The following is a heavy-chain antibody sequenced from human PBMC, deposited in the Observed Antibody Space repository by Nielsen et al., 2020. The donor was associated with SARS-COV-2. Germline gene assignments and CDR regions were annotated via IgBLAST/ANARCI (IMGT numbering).Heavy chain of an antibody. CDR2: ISWNSGSI. CDR1: GFTFDDYA. J-gene: IGHJ4*02. CDR3: AKDIRPVGGPIDY. D-gene: IGHD1-26*01. V-gene: IGHV3-9*01. Sequence: SLKISCAASGFTFDDYAMHWVRQAPGKGLEWVSGISWNSGSIGYADSVKGRFTISRGNAKNSLYLQMNSLRAEDTALYYCAKDIRPVGGPIDYWGQGTLVTVSS.